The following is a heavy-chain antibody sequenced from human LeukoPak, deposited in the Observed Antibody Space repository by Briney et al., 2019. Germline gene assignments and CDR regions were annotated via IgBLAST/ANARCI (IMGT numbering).Heavy chain of an antibody. CDR2: IGISGRTT. CDR1: GFTFSSYE. J-gene: IGHJ4*02. V-gene: IGHV3-48*03. Sequence: PGGSLRLSCAASGFTFSSYEMNWVRQAPGKGLEWVSYIGISGRTTYYADSVKGRFSISRDNAKNSPYLQMNSLEAEDTAVYYCARLGRWLQLGLDYWGQGTLVTVSS. CDR3: ARLGRWLQLGLDY. D-gene: IGHD5-24*01.